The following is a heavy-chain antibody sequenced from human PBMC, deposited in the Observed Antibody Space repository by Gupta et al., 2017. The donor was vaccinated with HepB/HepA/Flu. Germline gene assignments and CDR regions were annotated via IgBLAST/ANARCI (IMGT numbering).Heavy chain of an antibody. D-gene: IGHD3-22*01. CDR3: ARDKSITMIVVVIENAFDI. V-gene: IGHV4-34*01. Sequence: QVQLQQWGAGLLKPSETLSLTCAVFGGSFSGYYWSWIRQPPGKGLEWIGEINHSGSTNYNPSLKSRVTISVDTSKNQFSLKLSSVTAADTAVYYCARDKSITMIVVVIENAFDIWGQGTMVTGSS. CDR2: INHSGST. CDR1: GGSFSGYY. J-gene: IGHJ3*02.